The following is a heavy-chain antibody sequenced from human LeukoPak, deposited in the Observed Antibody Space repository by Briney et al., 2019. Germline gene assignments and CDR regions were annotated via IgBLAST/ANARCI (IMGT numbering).Heavy chain of an antibody. J-gene: IGHJ4*02. CDR1: DGPIRSHY. V-gene: IGHV4-59*11. CDR3: ARWMATMGVDY. D-gene: IGHD5-24*01. Sequence: SETLSLTCTVSDGPIRSHYWTWIRQSPVKGLEWIGDISNSGSTSYNPSLKSRVTISIDTSKNQFSLKLSSVTAADTAVYYCARWMATMGVDYWGQGTLVTVSS. CDR2: ISNSGST.